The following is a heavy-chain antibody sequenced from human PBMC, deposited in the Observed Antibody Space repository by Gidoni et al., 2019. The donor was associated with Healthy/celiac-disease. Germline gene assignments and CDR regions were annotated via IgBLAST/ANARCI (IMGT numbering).Heavy chain of an antibody. Sequence: QVQLVQSGAEVTKPGASVKVSCKAAGYTFTSYYLHWVRQAPGQGLELMGIINPSGGSTSYAQKFQGRVTMTRDTSTRTVYMELSSLRSEDTYVYYCARDLIRELVSIGYYYGMDVWGQGTTVTVSS. V-gene: IGHV1-46*01. CDR1: GYTFTSYY. CDR3: ARDLIRELVSIGYYYGMDV. CDR2: INPSGGST. J-gene: IGHJ6*02. D-gene: IGHD3-22*01.